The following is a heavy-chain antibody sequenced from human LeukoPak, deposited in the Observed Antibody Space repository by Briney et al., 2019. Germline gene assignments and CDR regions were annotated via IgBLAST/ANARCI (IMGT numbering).Heavy chain of an antibody. V-gene: IGHV3-48*03. Sequence: GGSLRLSCAASGFTFNMFEMNWVRQAPGKGLEWVSSISSLSRGMYYADSVRGRFTISRDNAENSLYLQMNSLRAEDTAVYYCASLYYHDSAWGQGTLVTVSS. CDR3: ASLYYHDSA. J-gene: IGHJ5*02. D-gene: IGHD3-22*01. CDR2: ISSLSRGM. CDR1: GFTFNMFE.